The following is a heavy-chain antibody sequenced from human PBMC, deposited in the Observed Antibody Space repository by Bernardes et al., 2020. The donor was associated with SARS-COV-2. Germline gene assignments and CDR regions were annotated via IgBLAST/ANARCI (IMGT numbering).Heavy chain of an antibody. CDR1: GFTFSEYP. Sequence: GGSLRLSCSGSGFTFSEYPMHWVRQTPGKGLEYVSRLSDNGASTHYGDSVKGRFTISGDKSKNTMYLQMNSLRVEDTAVYYCVKVRPGGDYWGQGILVTVSS. J-gene: IGHJ4*02. CDR2: LSDNGAST. V-gene: IGHV3-64D*06. CDR3: VKVRPGGDY.